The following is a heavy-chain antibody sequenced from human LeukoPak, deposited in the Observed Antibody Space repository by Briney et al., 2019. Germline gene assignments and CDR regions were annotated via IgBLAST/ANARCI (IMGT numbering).Heavy chain of an antibody. V-gene: IGHV5-51*01. CDR3: ARRSEGSIAARPLDY. CDR1: GYSFTSYW. D-gene: IGHD6-6*01. CDR2: IYPGDSDT. Sequence: GESLKISCKGSGYSFTSYWIGWVRQMPGKGLEWMGIIYPGDSDTRYSPSFQGQVTISADKSISTAYLQWSSLKASDTAMYYCARRSEGSIAARPLDYWGQGTLVTVSS. J-gene: IGHJ4*02.